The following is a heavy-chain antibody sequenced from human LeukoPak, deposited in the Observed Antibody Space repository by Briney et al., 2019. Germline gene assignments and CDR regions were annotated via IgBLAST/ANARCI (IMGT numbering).Heavy chain of an antibody. CDR1: GGSISSGSYY. CDR3: ARDANYYDSSGTEDYFDY. Sequence: SQTLSLTCTVSGGSISSGSYYWSWIRQPAGKGLEWIGRIYTSGTTNYNPSLKSRVTMSVDTSKNQFSLKLSSVTAADTAVYYCARDANYYDSSGTEDYFDYWGQGTLVTVSS. CDR2: IYTSGTT. D-gene: IGHD3-22*01. J-gene: IGHJ4*02. V-gene: IGHV4-61*02.